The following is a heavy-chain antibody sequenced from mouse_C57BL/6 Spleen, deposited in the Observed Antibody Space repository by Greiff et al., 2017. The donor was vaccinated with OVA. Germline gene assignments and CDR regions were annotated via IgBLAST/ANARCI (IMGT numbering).Heavy chain of an antibody. Sequence: EVMLVESGGGLVKPGGSLKLSCAASGFTFSDYGMHWVRQAPEKGLEWVAYISSGSSTIYYADTVKGRFTISRDNAKNTLFLQMTSLRAEDTAMYYCARPLYGSSPAWFAYWGQGTLVTVSA. D-gene: IGHD1-1*01. CDR1: GFTFSDYG. V-gene: IGHV5-17*01. CDR2: ISSGSSTI. J-gene: IGHJ3*01. CDR3: ARPLYGSSPAWFAY.